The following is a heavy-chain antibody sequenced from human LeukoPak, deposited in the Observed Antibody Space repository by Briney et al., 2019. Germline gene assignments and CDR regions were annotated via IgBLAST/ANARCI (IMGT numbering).Heavy chain of an antibody. CDR1: GFTFSSYG. D-gene: IGHD2/OR15-2a*01. CDR3: ARDFRRSFDY. J-gene: IGHJ4*02. V-gene: IGHV3-30*03. Sequence: PGGSLRLSCAASGFTFSSYGMHWVRQAPGKGLEWVAVISYDGSNKYYADSVKGRFTISRDNAKNSLYLQMNSLRAEDTAVYYCARDFRRSFDYWGQGTLVTVSS. CDR2: ISYDGSNK.